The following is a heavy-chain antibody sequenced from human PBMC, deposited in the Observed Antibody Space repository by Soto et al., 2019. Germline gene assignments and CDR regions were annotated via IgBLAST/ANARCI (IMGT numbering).Heavy chain of an antibody. D-gene: IGHD6-19*01. CDR2: IYYSGST. CDR3: ARDRSSNYGMDV. V-gene: IGHV4-30-4*01. CDR1: GGSISSGDYY. J-gene: IGHJ6*02. Sequence: ASETLSLTCTVSGGSISSGDYYWSWIRQPPGKGLEWIGYIYYSGSTYYNPSLKSRVTISVDTSKNQLSLKLSSVTAADTAVYYCARDRSSNYGMDVWGQGTTVTVSS.